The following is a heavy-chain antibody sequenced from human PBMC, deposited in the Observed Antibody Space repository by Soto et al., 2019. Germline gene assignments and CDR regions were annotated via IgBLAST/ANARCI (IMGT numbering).Heavy chain of an antibody. J-gene: IGHJ4*02. CDR2: IWYDGSNK. V-gene: IGHV3-33*01. CDR3: VRGGSPFDY. CDR1: GFTFSSYG. Sequence: QVQLVESGGGVVQPGRSLRLSCAASGFTFSSYGMHWVRQAPGKGLEWVAVIWYDGSNKYYADSVKGRFTISRNNSKNPLYLQMNSLRAEDTAVYYCVRGGSPFDYWGQGTLVTVSS. D-gene: IGHD3-16*01.